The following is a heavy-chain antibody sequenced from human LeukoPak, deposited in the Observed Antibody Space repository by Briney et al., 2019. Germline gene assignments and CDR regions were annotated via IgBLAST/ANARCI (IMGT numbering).Heavy chain of an antibody. J-gene: IGHJ4*02. CDR2: ISSSSNTI. D-gene: IGHD3-3*01. CDR3: ARDGFDFWSGYPTTVDY. V-gene: IGHV3-48*01. Sequence: PEGSLRLSCVASGFTFSSYSMNWVRQSPGKGLEWISYISSSSNTIYYADSVKGRFTISRDNANNSLYLQMNSLRAEDTAVYYCARDGFDFWSGYPTTVDYWGQGTLITVSS. CDR1: GFTFSSYS.